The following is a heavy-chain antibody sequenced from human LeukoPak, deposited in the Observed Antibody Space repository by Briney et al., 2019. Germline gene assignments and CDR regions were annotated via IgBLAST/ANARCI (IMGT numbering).Heavy chain of an antibody. CDR3: AKNVRALRFLEWAYYFDY. Sequence: QPGGSLRLSCAASGFTFSSYAMSWVRQAPGKGLEWVSAISGSGGSTYYADSVKGRFTISRDNSKSTLYLQMNSLRAEDTAVYYCAKNVRALRFLEWAYYFDYWGQGTLVTVSS. CDR1: GFTFSSYA. CDR2: ISGSGGST. D-gene: IGHD3-3*01. V-gene: IGHV3-23*01. J-gene: IGHJ4*02.